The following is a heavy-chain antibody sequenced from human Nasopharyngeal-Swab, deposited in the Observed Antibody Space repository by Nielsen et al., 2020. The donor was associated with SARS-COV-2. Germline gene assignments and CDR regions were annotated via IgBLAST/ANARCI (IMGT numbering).Heavy chain of an antibody. CDR1: GGTFSSYA. CDR3: ARDDRIAAAGPFDY. J-gene: IGHJ4*02. D-gene: IGHD6-13*01. CDR2: IIPIFGTA. V-gene: IGHV1-69*01. Sequence: KVSCKASGGTFSSYAISWVRQAPGQGLEWMGGIIPIFGTANYAQKFQGRVTITADESTSTAYMELSSLRSEDTAVYYCARDDRIAAAGPFDYWGQGTLVTVSS.